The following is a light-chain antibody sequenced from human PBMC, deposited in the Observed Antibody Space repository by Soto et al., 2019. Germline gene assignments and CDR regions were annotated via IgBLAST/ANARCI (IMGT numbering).Light chain of an antibody. CDR1: QSLLHSNGYNY. CDR3: MQALQTPT. V-gene: IGKV2-28*01. Sequence: EIVMTQSPISLPVTPGEPASISCRSSQSLLHSNGYNYLDWYLQKPGQSPQLLIYLGSNRASGVPDRFSGSGSGTDFTLKISRVEAEDVGVYYCMQALQTPTFGQGTKVEIK. CDR2: LGS. J-gene: IGKJ1*01.